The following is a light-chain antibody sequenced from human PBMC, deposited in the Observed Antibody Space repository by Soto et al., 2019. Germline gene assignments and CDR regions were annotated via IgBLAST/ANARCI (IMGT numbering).Light chain of an antibody. CDR2: DVS. CDR1: SSDIDAYNY. CDR3: GSYTTSSNYV. Sequence: QSALTQPASVSGSPGQSITNSCTGTSSDIDAYNYVSWYQQHPGKAPKLMIYDVSNRPSGISNRFSGSKSGNTASLTISGLQAEDEADYYCGSYTTSSNYVFGTGTKVTVL. V-gene: IGLV2-14*01. J-gene: IGLJ1*01.